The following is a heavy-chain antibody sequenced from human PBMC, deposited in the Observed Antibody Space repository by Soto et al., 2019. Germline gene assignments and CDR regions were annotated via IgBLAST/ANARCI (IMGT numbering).Heavy chain of an antibody. CDR2: IWYDGNNK. J-gene: IGHJ6*02. CDR3: AREAPYYGMDV. V-gene: IGHV3-33*01. Sequence: QVQRVESGEGVVQPGRSLRLSCAASGFTFSSYGMHWVRQAPGKGLERVAVIWYDGNNKYYADSVKGRFTISRDNSKNTLYLQMNSLRAEDTAVYYCAREAPYYGMDVWGQGTTVTVSS. CDR1: GFTFSSYG.